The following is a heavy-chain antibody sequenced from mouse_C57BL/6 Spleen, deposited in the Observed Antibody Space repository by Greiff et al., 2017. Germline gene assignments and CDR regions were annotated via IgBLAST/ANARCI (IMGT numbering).Heavy chain of an antibody. V-gene: IGHV1-26*01. CDR3: ARSRRDVNPYYFDY. Sequence: VQLQQSGPELVKPGASVKITCTASGYSFTDYYMNWVKQSHGKSLEWIGDINPNNGGTSYNQKFKGKVTLTVDKSSSTAYMELRSLTSEDSAVYYCARSRRDVNPYYFDYWGQGTTLTVSS. CDR2: INPNNGGT. J-gene: IGHJ2*01. CDR1: GYSFTDYY.